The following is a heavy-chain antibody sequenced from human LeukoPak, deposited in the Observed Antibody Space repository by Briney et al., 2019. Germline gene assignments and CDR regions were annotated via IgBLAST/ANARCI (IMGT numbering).Heavy chain of an antibody. J-gene: IGHJ3*02. D-gene: IGHD4-17*01. CDR1: GGSISSRSYY. Sequence: SETLSLTCTVSGGSISSRSYYWGWIRQPPGKGLEWIGYISSIGSTNYNPSLKSRVTISVDTSKKQFSLKMTSVTAADTAVYYCARDPTTVTKGFDIWGQGTMVTVSS. CDR2: ISSIGST. V-gene: IGHV4-61*01. CDR3: ARDPTTVTKGFDI.